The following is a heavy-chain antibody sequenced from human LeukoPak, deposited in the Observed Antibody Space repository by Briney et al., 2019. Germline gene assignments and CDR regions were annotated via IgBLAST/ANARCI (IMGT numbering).Heavy chain of an antibody. J-gene: IGHJ4*02. Sequence: GESLKISCKGSGYSITNYWIAWVRQMPGKGLEWMGIIYPGDSDTRYSPSFQGQVTISADKSISTAYLQWSSLKASDTAMYYCAIAMYGGNTYFDYWGQGTLVTVSS. CDR3: AIAMYGGNTYFDY. D-gene: IGHD4-23*01. V-gene: IGHV5-51*01. CDR2: IYPGDSDT. CDR1: GYSITNYW.